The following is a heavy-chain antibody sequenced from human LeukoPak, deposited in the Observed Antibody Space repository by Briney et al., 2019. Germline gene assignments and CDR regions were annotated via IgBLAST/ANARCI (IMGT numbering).Heavy chain of an antibody. CDR1: GFTFRNYA. CDR3: AKDGGLWVSAHWGDS. D-gene: IGHD7-27*01. CDR2: ISDSGSNT. Sequence: GGSLRLSCAASGFTFRNYAMSWARQAPGKGLEWVSAISDSGSNTYYADSVKGRFTVSRDNSKNTLFLQMNSLRAEDTAVYYCAKDGGLWVSAHWGDSWGRGTLVTVSS. V-gene: IGHV3-23*01. J-gene: IGHJ4*02.